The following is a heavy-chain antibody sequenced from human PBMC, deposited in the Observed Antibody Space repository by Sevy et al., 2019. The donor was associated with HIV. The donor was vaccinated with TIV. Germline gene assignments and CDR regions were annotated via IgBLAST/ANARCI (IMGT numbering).Heavy chain of an antibody. J-gene: IGHJ3*02. CDR2: IYYSGST. CDR3: ARGIVATIPDAFDI. D-gene: IGHD5-12*01. Sequence: SETLSLTCTVSGGSISSYYWSWIRQPPGKGLEWIGYIYYSGSTNYNPSLKSRVSISVETSKNQFSLKLSSVTAADTAVYYCARGIVATIPDAFDIWGQGTMVTVSS. CDR1: GGSISSYY. V-gene: IGHV4-59*01.